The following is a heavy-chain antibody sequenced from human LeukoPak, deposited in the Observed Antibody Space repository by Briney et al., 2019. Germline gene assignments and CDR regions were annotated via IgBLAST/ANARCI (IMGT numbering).Heavy chain of an antibody. J-gene: IGHJ4*02. CDR1: GFTFSIYG. CDR2: VSYDGNNK. V-gene: IGHV3-30*03. Sequence: PGGSLRLSCAASGFTFSIYGMHWVRQAPGKGLEWVAVVSYDGNNKYYADSVNGRFTISRDNSKNTLYLQMNSLRAEDTAVYYCARGPNYFDYWGQGALVTVSS. CDR3: ARGPNYFDY.